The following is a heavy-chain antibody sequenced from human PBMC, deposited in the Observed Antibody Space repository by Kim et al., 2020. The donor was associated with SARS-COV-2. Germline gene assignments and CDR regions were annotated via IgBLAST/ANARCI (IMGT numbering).Heavy chain of an antibody. CDR3: ARDDGKRGYSGSKPLYYYYGMDV. CDR2: IYYSGST. CDR1: GGSISSGGYY. J-gene: IGHJ6*02. Sequence: SETLSLTCTVSGGSISSGGYYWSWIRQHPGKGLEWIGYIYYSGSTYYNPSLKSRVTISVDTSKNQFSLKLRSVTAADTAVYYCARDDGKRGYSGSKPLYYYYGMDVWGQGTTVSVSS. D-gene: IGHD5-12*01. V-gene: IGHV4-31*03.